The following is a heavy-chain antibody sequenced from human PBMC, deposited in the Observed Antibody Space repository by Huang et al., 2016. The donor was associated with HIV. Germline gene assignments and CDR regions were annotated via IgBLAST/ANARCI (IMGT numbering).Heavy chain of an antibody. CDR2: ILHDGNLK. CDR1: EFTFPNYD. V-gene: IGHV3-30*02. J-gene: IGHJ4*02. CDR3: VQGYTFESGFYFEY. Sequence: QVQVVESGGGVVQPGGSLRLSCAASEFTFPNYDMHWVRQAPGKGLGWVALILHDGNLKYFGDSVKGRFTISRDNSRNTVYLQMNDLKAEDTAVFYCVQGYTFESGFYFEYWGQGALVSVSS. D-gene: IGHD5-18*01.